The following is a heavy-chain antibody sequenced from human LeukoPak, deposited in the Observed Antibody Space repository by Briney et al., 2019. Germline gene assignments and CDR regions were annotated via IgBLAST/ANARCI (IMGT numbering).Heavy chain of an antibody. J-gene: IGHJ4*02. CDR1: GGSISSYC. CDR2: IYYSGST. V-gene: IGHV4-59*01. Sequence: SETLSLTCTVSGGSISSYCWSWIRQPPGKGLEWIGYIYYSGSTNYNPSLKSRVTISVDTSKNQFSLKLSSVTAAGTAVYYCARAAWGGTYFDYWGQGTLVTVSS. CDR3: ARAAWGGTYFDY. D-gene: IGHD3-16*01.